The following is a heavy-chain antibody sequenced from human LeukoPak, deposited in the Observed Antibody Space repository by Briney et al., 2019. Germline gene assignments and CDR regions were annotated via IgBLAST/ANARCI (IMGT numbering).Heavy chain of an antibody. D-gene: IGHD3-3*01. CDR1: GGSFSGFY. V-gene: IGHV4-34*01. CDR3: ARPPFWSGHTY. CDR2: INHSGNS. Sequence: PSETLSLTCAVYGGSFSGFYWSWVRQSPGKGLEWLGEINHSGNSNYNPSLQSRVTISVDASKNQFFLNVSSVTAADMAVYYCARPPFWSGHTYWSQGPLVTVPS. J-gene: IGHJ4*02.